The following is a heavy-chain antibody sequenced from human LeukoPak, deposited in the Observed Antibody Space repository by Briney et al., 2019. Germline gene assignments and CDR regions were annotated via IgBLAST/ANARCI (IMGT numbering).Heavy chain of an antibody. V-gene: IGHV3-7*01. CDR2: IKQDGSEK. CDR3: ARDPDSGSYRRPHYYYGMDV. D-gene: IGHD1-26*01. J-gene: IGHJ6*02. Sequence: GGSLRLSCAASGFTFSSYWMSWVRQAPGKGLEWVANIKQDGSEKYYVDSVKGRFTISRDNAKNSLYLQMNSLRAEDTAVYYCARDPDSGSYRRPHYYYGMDVWGQGTTVTVSS. CDR1: GFTFSSYW.